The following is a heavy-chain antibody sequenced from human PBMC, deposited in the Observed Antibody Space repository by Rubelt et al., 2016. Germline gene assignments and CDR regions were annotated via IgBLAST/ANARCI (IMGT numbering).Heavy chain of an antibody. CDR3: ARRASNWYFDY. J-gene: IGHJ4*02. V-gene: IGHV4-39*07. Sequence: EWIGSIYYSGSTNYNPSLKSRVTISVDTSKNQFSLKLRSVTAADTAVYYCARRASNWYFDYWGQGTLVTVSS. D-gene: IGHD5-24*01. CDR2: IYYSGST.